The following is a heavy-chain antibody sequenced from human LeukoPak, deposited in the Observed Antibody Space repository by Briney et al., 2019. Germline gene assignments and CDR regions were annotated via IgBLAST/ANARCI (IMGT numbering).Heavy chain of an antibody. D-gene: IGHD3-22*01. CDR3: AREAHDYYDSSGYYSRYDY. V-gene: IGHV4-4*07. CDR2: IYTSGST. Sequence: PSETLSLTCAVYGGSFSGYYWSWIRQPAGKGLEWIGRIYTSGSTNYNPSLKSRVTMSVDTSKNQFSLKLSSVTAADTAVYYCAREAHDYYDSSGYYSRYDYWGQGTLVTVSS. CDR1: GGSFSGYY. J-gene: IGHJ4*02.